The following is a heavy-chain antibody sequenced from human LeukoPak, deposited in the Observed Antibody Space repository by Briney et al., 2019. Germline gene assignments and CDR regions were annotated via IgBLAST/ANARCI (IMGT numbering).Heavy chain of an antibody. V-gene: IGHV4-38-2*01. D-gene: IGHD6-19*01. CDR3: AMYSSGWYKNY. CDR2: IYHSGST. CDR1: GYSISSGYY. J-gene: IGHJ4*02. Sequence: PSETLSLTCAVSGYSISSGYYWGWIRQPPGKGLEWIGSIYHSGSTYYNPSLKSRVTISVDTSKNQLSLKLTSVTAADTAVYYCAMYSSGWYKNYWGQGTLVTVSS.